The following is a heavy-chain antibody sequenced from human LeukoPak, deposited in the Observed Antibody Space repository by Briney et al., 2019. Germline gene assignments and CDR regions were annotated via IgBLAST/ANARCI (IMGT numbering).Heavy chain of an antibody. J-gene: IGHJ4*02. CDR2: IYSGGST. Sequence: GGSLRLSCAASGFTVSSNYMSWVRQAPGKGLEWVSVIYSGGSTYYADSVKGRFTISRDNSKNTLYLQMNSLRAEDTAVYYCARESSQLRWTKDYWGQRTLVTVSS. V-gene: IGHV3-66*02. D-gene: IGHD4-23*01. CDR1: GFTVSSNY. CDR3: ARESSQLRWTKDY.